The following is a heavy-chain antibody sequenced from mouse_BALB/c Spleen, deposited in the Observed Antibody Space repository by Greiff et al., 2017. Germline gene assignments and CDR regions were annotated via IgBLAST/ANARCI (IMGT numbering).Heavy chain of an antibody. Sequence: DVHLVESGPGLAKPSQSLSLTCTVTGYSITSDYAWNWIRQFPGNKLEWMGYISYSGSTSYNPSLKSRISITRDTSKNQFFLQLNSVTTEDTATYYCAIHRYDGFAYWGQGTLVTVSA. CDR1: GYSITSDYA. CDR3: AIHRYDGFAY. V-gene: IGHV3-2*02. J-gene: IGHJ3*01. D-gene: IGHD2-14*01. CDR2: ISYSGST.